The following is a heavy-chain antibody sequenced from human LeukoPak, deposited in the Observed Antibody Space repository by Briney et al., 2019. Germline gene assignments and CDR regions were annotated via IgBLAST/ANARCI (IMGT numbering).Heavy chain of an antibody. CDR3: ARGTETRGYFDY. J-gene: IGHJ4*02. D-gene: IGHD4-17*01. V-gene: IGHV4-34*01. CDR2: INHSEST. CDR1: GGSFSGYY. Sequence: SETLSLTCAVYGGSFSGYYWSWIRQPPGKGLEWIGEINHSESTNYNPSLKSRVTISVDTSKNQFSLKLSSVTAADTAVYYCARGTETRGYFDYWGQGTLVTVSS.